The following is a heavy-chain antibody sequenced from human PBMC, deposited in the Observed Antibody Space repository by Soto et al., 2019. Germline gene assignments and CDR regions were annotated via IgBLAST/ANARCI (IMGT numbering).Heavy chain of an antibody. CDR3: ARLYGDRLKQWLAYDY. CDR2: IYYSGST. J-gene: IGHJ4*02. Sequence: PSETLSLTCTVSGGSISSYYWSWIRQPPGKGLEWIGYIYYSGSTNYNPSLKSRVTISVDTSKNQFSLKLSSVTAADTAVYYCARLYGDRLKQWLAYDYWGQGTLVTVSS. D-gene: IGHD6-19*01. CDR1: GGSISSYY. V-gene: IGHV4-59*08.